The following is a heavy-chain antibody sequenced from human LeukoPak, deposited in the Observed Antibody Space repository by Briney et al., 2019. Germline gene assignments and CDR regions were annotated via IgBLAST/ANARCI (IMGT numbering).Heavy chain of an antibody. V-gene: IGHV1-46*01. CDR3: ARDLASSGYYWD. D-gene: IGHD3-22*01. J-gene: IGHJ4*02. CDR2: INPSGGST. CDR1: GYTFTNFY. Sequence: ASVKVSCKASGYTFTNFYMHWVRQAPGRGLEWMGIINPSGGSTSYAQKFQGRVTMTKDTSTSTFYMELSSLRSEDTAVYYCARDLASSGYYWDWGQGTLVTVSS.